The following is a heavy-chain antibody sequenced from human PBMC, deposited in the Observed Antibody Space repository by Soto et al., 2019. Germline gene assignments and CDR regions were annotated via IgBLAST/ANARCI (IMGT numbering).Heavy chain of an antibody. D-gene: IGHD3-22*01. CDR1: GYTFTSYG. J-gene: IGHJ4*02. CDR2: ISAYNGNT. Sequence: GASVKVSCKAPGYTFTSYGISWVRQAPGQGLEWMGWISAYNGNTNYAQKLQGRVTMTTDTSTSTAYMELRSLRSDDTAVYYCARARGYYYDSSGSLTYFDYWGQGTLVTVSS. CDR3: ARARGYYYDSSGSLTYFDY. V-gene: IGHV1-18*04.